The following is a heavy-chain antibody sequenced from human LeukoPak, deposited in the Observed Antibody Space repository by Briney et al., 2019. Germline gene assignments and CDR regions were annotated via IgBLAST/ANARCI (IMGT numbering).Heavy chain of an antibody. J-gene: IGHJ4*02. CDR1: GFTFSSYA. CDR2: TGGSEGST. Sequence: GGSLRLSCAASGFTFSSYAMSWVRQAPGKGLEWVSTTGGSEGSTYYADSVKGRFTISRDNSKNTLHLHMNSLRVGDAAVYYCVTRGTTATKYLEYWGQGTLVTVSS. V-gene: IGHV3-23*01. D-gene: IGHD1-1*01. CDR3: VTRGTTATKYLEY.